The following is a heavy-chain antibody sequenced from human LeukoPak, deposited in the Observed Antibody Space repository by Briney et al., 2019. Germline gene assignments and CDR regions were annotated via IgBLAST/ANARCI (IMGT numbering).Heavy chain of an antibody. CDR1: GFTFSSYA. V-gene: IGHV3-48*02. CDR2: ISSGSSAI. D-gene: IGHD4-17*01. Sequence: PGGSLRLSCVASGFTFSSYAMDWVRQAPGKGLEWLSYISSGSSAIFYSDSVKGRFTIFRDNAKNSLYLQMNSLRDEDTAVYYCARDRDYGFDNWGQGTLVTVSS. CDR3: ARDRDYGFDN. J-gene: IGHJ4*02.